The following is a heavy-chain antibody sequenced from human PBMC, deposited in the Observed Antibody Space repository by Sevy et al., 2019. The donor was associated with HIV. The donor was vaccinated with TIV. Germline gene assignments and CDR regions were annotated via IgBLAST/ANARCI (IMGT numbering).Heavy chain of an antibody. J-gene: IGHJ6*02. CDR2: IYYSGSA. CDR3: ARDSSGYQDYGMDV. CDR1: GGSISSGDYY. Sequence: SETLSLACTVSGGSISSGDYYWSWIRQRPGKGLECIGYIYYSGSAYYNPSLKSRVTISVDTSKNQFSLKLSSVTAADTAVYYCARDSSGYQDYGMDVWGQGTTVTVSS. V-gene: IGHV4-30-4*01. D-gene: IGHD3-22*01.